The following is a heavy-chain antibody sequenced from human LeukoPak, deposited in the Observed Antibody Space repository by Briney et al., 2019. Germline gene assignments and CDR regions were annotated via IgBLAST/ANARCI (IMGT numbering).Heavy chain of an antibody. Sequence: PSETLSLTCTVSGGSISSGDYYWSWIRQPPGKGLEWIGYIYYSGSTNYNASLKSRVTISIDTSKNQFSLNLSTVTAADTAVYYCARGTEPDTAMVTGDYWGQGTPVTVSS. CDR1: GGSISSGDYY. CDR2: IYYSGST. J-gene: IGHJ4*02. D-gene: IGHD5-18*01. V-gene: IGHV4-30-4*08. CDR3: ARGTEPDTAMVTGDY.